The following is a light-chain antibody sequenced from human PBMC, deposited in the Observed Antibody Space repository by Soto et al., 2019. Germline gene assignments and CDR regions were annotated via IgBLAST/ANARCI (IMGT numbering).Light chain of an antibody. V-gene: IGLV1-47*01. CDR2: RNH. Sequence: QSVLTQPPSASETPGQTVTMSCSGSFSNIGDNYVYWYQYIPGTAPKLLIYRNHNRPSGVPDRFSGSKSGTSASLVISGLQSEDEADYYCAVWDDTLSGRVFGGGTKLTVL. CDR1: FSNIGDNY. J-gene: IGLJ2*01. CDR3: AVWDDTLSGRV.